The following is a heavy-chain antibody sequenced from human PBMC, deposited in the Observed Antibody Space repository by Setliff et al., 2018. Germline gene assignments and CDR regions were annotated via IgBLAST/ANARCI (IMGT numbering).Heavy chain of an antibody. V-gene: IGHV1-18*01. CDR1: GYTLSNSI. Sequence: ASVKVSCKASGYTLSNSILSWVRQAPGQGLEWMGWISAYNGKTYFAQKFQNRITLTTDTSTNTGYLELRGLRSDDTAVYYCLRLVRYCTKIACQATSGDEVWGLGTLVTVSS. J-gene: IGHJ4*02. CDR2: ISAYNGKT. D-gene: IGHD2-8*01. CDR3: LRLVRYCTKIACQATSGDEV.